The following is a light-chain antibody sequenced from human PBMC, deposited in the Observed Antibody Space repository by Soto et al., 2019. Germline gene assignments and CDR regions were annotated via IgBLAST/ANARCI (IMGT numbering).Light chain of an antibody. CDR3: QQYVNLPYT. Sequence: DIQMTQSPPSLAASVGDRVTITCQASQDLTNYLNWYQQKPGEAPKLLIYDTITLEEGVPSRFSGGESGKDFTFTINGLQPEDAAIYSCQQYVNLPYTFGQGTKLEIK. J-gene: IGKJ2*01. CDR1: QDLTNY. CDR2: DTI. V-gene: IGKV1-33*01.